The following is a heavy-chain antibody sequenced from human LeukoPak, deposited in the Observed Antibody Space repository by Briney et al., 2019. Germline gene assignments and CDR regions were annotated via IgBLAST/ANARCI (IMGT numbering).Heavy chain of an antibody. Sequence: GRSLRLSCAASGFTFDEYAMHWVRQAPGKGLEWVSGISWNSGSIGYADSVKGRFTISRDNAKNSLYLQMNSLRAEDTALYYCAKDEGSYYYYMDVWGKGTTVTVSS. CDR1: GFTFDEYA. CDR2: ISWNSGSI. CDR3: AKDEGSYYYYMDV. J-gene: IGHJ6*03. V-gene: IGHV3-9*01.